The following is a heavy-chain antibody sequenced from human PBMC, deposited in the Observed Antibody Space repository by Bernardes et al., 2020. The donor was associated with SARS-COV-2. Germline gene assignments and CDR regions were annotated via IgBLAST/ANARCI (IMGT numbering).Heavy chain of an antibody. CDR3: ALTMGAY. CDR1: GFTFRSSW. J-gene: IGHJ4*02. V-gene: IGHV3-74*01. D-gene: IGHD3-10*01. CDR2: INSDGSST. Sequence: VESLIRSCAASGFTFRSSWMHWVRQAPGPGLEWVSRINSDGSSTSYADSVKGRFTISRDNAKNTLYLQMNSLRAEDTAVYYCALTMGAYWGQGTLVTVSS.